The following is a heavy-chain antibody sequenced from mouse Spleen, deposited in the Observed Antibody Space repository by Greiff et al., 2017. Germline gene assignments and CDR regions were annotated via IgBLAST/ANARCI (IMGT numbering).Heavy chain of an antibody. D-gene: IGHD1-1*02. J-gene: IGHJ2*01. CDR1: GYAFSSYW. V-gene: IGHV1-80*01. CDR2: IYPGDGDT. CDR3: ATLWHERVFDY. Sequence: QVQLQQSGAELVKPGASVKISCKASGYAFSSYWMNWVKQRPGKGLEWIGQIYPGDGDTNYNGKFKGKATLTADKSSSTAYMQLSSLTSEDSAVYFCATLWHERVFDYWGQGTTLTVSS.